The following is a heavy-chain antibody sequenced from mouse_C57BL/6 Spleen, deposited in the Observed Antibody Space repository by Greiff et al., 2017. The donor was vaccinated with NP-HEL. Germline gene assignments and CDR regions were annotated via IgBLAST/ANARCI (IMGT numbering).Heavy chain of an antibody. J-gene: IGHJ2*01. CDR2: ISYDGSN. Sequence: EVKLQESGPGLVKPSPSLSLTCSVTGYSITSGYYWNWIRQFPGNNLEWMGYISYDGSNNYNPSLKNRISITRDTSKNQSFLKLNSVTTEDTATYDCARRKVYDGDYYYDYWGQGTTLTVAS. CDR3: ARRKVYDGDYYYDY. V-gene: IGHV3-6*01. D-gene: IGHD2-3*01. CDR1: GYSITSGYY.